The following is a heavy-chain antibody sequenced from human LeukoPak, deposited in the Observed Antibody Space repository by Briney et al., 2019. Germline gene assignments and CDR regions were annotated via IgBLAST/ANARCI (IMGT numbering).Heavy chain of an antibody. D-gene: IGHD1-26*01. Sequence: ASVKVSCKASGYTFTGYYMHWVRQAPGQGLEWMGWINPNSGGTNYAQKFQGRVTMTRDTSISTAYMELSRLRSDDTAVYYCARGRVGATTNYYYYMDVWGKGTTVTISS. CDR2: INPNSGGT. V-gene: IGHV1-2*02. CDR3: ARGRVGATTNYYYYMDV. J-gene: IGHJ6*03. CDR1: GYTFTGYY.